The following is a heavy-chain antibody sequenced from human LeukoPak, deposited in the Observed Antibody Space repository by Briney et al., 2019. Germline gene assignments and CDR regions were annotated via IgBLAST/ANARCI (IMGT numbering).Heavy chain of an antibody. Sequence: ASVKVSCKASGYTFASYGISWVRQAPRQGLEWMGWISGYSGNTNYAQKLQDRVTMTTDTSTSTVYMELRSLRSDDTAVYYCARDGNGPADYWGQGTLVTVSS. CDR1: GYTFASYG. D-gene: IGHD2-8*01. CDR3: ARDGNGPADY. J-gene: IGHJ4*02. V-gene: IGHV1-18*01. CDR2: ISGYSGNT.